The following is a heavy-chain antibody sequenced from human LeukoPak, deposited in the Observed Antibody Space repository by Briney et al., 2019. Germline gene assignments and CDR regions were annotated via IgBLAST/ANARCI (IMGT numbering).Heavy chain of an antibody. J-gene: IGHJ4*02. Sequence: GGSLRLSCAASGFTFSNYGMNWVRQGPGKGLEWVSAISGSGDNTYYADSVKGRFTISRDNSKNTLYLQMNSLRAEDTAVYYCAKEGGKYHPFDYWGQGTLVTVSS. CDR2: ISGSGDNT. CDR1: GFTFSNYG. CDR3: AKEGGKYHPFDY. V-gene: IGHV3-23*01. D-gene: IGHD2-2*01.